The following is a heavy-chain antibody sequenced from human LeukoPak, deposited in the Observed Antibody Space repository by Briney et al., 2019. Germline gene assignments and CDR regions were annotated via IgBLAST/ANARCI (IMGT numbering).Heavy chain of an antibody. CDR1: GGSISSGDYY. CDR2: IYYSGST. Sequence: SQTLSLTCTVSGGSISSGDYYWSWIRQPPGKGLEWIGYIYYSGSTYYNPSLKSRVTISVDTSKNQFSLKLSSVTAADTAVYYCARVHYDFWSGYYFGLDYWGQGTLVTVSS. V-gene: IGHV4-30-4*08. J-gene: IGHJ4*02. CDR3: ARVHYDFWSGYYFGLDY. D-gene: IGHD3-3*01.